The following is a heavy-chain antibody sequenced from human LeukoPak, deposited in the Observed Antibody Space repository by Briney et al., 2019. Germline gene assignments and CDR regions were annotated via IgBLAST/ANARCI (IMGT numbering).Heavy chain of an antibody. J-gene: IGHJ4*02. D-gene: IGHD3-9*01. CDR3: ARDGYDILTGPGFDY. CDR1: GGSISSYY. V-gene: IGHV4-59*01. Sequence: SETLSLTCTVSGGSISSYYWSWIRQPPGKGLEWIGYIYYSGSTNYNPSLKSRVTISVGTSKNQFSLKLSSVTAADTAVYYCARDGYDILTGPGFDYWGQGTLVTVSS. CDR2: IYYSGST.